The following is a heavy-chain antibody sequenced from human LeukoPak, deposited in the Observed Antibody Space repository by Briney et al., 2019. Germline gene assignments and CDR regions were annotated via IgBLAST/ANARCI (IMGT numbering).Heavy chain of an antibody. CDR1: GGSFSGYY. CDR2: INHSGST. Sequence: SETLSLTCAVYGGSFSGYYWSWIRQPPGKGLEWIGEINHSGSTNYNPSLKSRVTISVDTSKNQFSLKLSSVTAADTAVYYCARGREYCSSTSCSRGGAPHGMDVWGQGTTVTVSS. D-gene: IGHD2-2*01. CDR3: ARGREYCSSTSCSRGGAPHGMDV. V-gene: IGHV4-34*01. J-gene: IGHJ6*02.